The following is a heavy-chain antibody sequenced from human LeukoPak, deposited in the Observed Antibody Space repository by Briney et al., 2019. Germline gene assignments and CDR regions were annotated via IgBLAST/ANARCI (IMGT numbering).Heavy chain of an antibody. CDR1: GYSISSGYY. Sequence: SETLSLTCTVSGYSISSGYYWGWIRQPPGKGLEWIGSIYHSGSTYYNPSLKSRVTISVDTSKNQFSLKLSSVTAADTAVYYCARPTGYSSGWYLGYWGQGTLVTVSS. CDR2: IYHSGST. J-gene: IGHJ4*02. CDR3: ARPTGYSSGWYLGY. V-gene: IGHV4-38-2*02. D-gene: IGHD6-19*01.